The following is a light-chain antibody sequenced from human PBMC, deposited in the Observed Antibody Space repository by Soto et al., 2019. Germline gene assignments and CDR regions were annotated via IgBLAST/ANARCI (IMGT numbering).Light chain of an antibody. V-gene: IGKV1-39*01. CDR2: AAS. Sequence: DIQMTQSPSSLSVSVGDRVTMTCRAGETISTFLNWYQVKPGKAPKLLIYAASTLQDGVPSRFSGSGSGTDFTLTINSLQPEDFASYYCQQSYDISPITFGQGTRLEIK. CDR1: ETISTF. J-gene: IGKJ5*01. CDR3: QQSYDISPIT.